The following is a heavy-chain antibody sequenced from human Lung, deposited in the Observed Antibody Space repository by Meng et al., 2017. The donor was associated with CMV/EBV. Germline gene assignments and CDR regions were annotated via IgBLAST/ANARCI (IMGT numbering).Heavy chain of an antibody. CDR2: IFYRGNT. J-gene: IGHJ5*02. V-gene: IGHV4-39*01. CDR3: ARHRDSSVHYFGWFDP. CDR1: GGPISSSDYY. Sequence: SETLSLXCTVSGGPISSSDYYWGWIRQPPGKGLEWIGTIFYRGNTYYNPSLKSRVTISVDTSKNQFFLKLSSVTAADTAVYYCARHRDSSVHYFGWFDPWGQGTXVTVSS. D-gene: IGHD3-22*01.